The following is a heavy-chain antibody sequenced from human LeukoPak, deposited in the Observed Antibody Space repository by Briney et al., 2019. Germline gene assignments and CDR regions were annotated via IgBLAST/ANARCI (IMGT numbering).Heavy chain of an antibody. CDR3: ASRDTYCSGGSCYSDFDY. D-gene: IGHD2-15*01. CDR1: GGTFGSYA. Sequence: SVKVSCKASGGTFGSYAISWVRQAPGQGLEWMGGIIPIFGTANYAQKFQGRVTITTDESTSTAYMELSSLRSEDTAVYYCASRDTYCSGGSCYSDFDYWGQGTLVTVSS. CDR2: IIPIFGTA. V-gene: IGHV1-69*05. J-gene: IGHJ4*02.